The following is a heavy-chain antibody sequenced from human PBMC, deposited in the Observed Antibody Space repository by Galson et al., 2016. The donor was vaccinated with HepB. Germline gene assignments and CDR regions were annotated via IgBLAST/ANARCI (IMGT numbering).Heavy chain of an antibody. CDR1: GFVVNTKY. CDR2: IYTGGET. CDR3: ATSWTYAVGAFDI. D-gene: IGHD3/OR15-3a*01. V-gene: IGHV3-53*01. J-gene: IGHJ3*02. Sequence: SLRLSCAVSGFVVNTKYMNWVRQAPGKGPEWVSVIYTGGETHYADAVKGRFFISRDIPKNTLFLQMDSLAAADTAVYYCATSWTYAVGAFDIWGQGTMVTVSS.